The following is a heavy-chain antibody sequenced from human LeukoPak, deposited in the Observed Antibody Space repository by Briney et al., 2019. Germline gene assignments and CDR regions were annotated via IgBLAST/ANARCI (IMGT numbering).Heavy chain of an antibody. CDR3: ARGPLEEELWTTHYWYFAL. Sequence: GGPLRLSCAASGFTFSSYAMTWVRQAPGKGLEWVSSISSSSADIFHGDSMKGRFTISRDNAKNSLYLQMNRLRAEDTAVYYCARGPLEEELWTTHYWYFALWGRGTLVTVSS. D-gene: IGHD3/OR15-3a*01. CDR1: GFTFSSYA. CDR2: ISSSSADI. J-gene: IGHJ2*01. V-gene: IGHV3-21*01.